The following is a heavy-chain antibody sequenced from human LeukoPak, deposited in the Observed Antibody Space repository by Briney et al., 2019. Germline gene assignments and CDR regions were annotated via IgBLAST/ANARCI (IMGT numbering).Heavy chain of an antibody. J-gene: IGHJ6*03. D-gene: IGHD6-19*01. Sequence: SETLSLTCTVSGGSVSNYYWSWIRQPPGKGLEWIGYIYYSGSTNYNPSLKSRVTISVDTSKNQFSLKLSSVTAADTAVYYCARSYSSGEYYYYYYYMDVWGKGTTVTISS. V-gene: IGHV4-59*02. CDR3: ARSYSSGEYYYYYYYMDV. CDR1: GGSVSNYY. CDR2: IYYSGST.